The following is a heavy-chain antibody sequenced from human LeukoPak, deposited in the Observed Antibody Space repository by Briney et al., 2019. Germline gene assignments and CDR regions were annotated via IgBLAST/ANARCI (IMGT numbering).Heavy chain of an antibody. CDR1: GGTFSSYA. D-gene: IGHD3-3*01. J-gene: IGHJ5*02. CDR3: ARSPRITIFGVVDNWFDP. V-gene: IGHV1-69*01. Sequence: GSSVTVSCTASGGTFSSYAISWVRQAPGQGLEWMGGIIPIFGTANYAQKFQGRVTITADESTSTAYMELSSLRSEDTAVYYCARSPRITIFGVVDNWFDPWGQGTLVTVSS. CDR2: IIPIFGTA.